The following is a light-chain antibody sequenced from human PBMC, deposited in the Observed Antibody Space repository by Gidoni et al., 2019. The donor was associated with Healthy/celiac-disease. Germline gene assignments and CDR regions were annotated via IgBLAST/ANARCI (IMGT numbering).Light chain of an antibody. J-gene: IGLJ1*01. CDR3: SSYTSSSTLV. CDR1: SSDVGGYNY. Sequence: QSARTQPASVSGSPGQSIPISCTGTSSDVGGYNYVSWYQQHPGKAPKLMIYYVSNRPSGVSHRFSGSKSVNTASLTISGLQADDEADYSCSSYTSSSTLVFGTGTKVSVL. V-gene: IGLV2-14*01. CDR2: YVS.